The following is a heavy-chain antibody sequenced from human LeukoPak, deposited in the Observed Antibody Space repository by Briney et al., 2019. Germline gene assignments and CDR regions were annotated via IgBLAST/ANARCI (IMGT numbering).Heavy chain of an antibody. V-gene: IGHV4-61*02. J-gene: IGHJ4*02. CDR2: IYTSGST. D-gene: IGHD3-10*01. Sequence: ASQTLSLTCTVSGGSISSGSYYWSWIRQPAGKGLEWIGRIYTSGSTNYNPSLKSRVTISVDTSKNQFSLKLSSVTAADTAVYYCARFALGTLDYWGQGTLVTASS. CDR1: GGSISSGSYY. CDR3: ARFALGTLDY.